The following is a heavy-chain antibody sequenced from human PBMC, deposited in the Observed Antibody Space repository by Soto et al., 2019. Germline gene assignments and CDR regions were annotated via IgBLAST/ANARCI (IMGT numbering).Heavy chain of an antibody. CDR2: ISYSGST. Sequence: SETLSLTCTVSGGSISSTSYYWGWIRQPPGKGLEWVGSISYSGSTYYNPSLKSRVTISVDTSKNQSSLKLNSVTAADTAVYYCAKGQRWLQLWSSFDYWGQGTLVTVSS. D-gene: IGHD5-12*01. CDR3: AKGQRWLQLWSSFDY. CDR1: GGSISSTSYY. V-gene: IGHV4-39*01. J-gene: IGHJ4*02.